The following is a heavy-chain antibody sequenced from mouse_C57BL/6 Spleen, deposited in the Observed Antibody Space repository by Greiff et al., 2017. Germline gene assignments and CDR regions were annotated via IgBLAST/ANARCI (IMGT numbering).Heavy chain of an antibody. V-gene: IGHV5-4*03. D-gene: IGHD4-1*01. CDR2: ISDGGSYT. J-gene: IGHJ4*01. CDR1: GFTFSSYA. CDR3: ARVYRKLGEDAMDY. Sequence: VKLVESGGGLVKPGGSLKLSCAASGFTFSSYAMSWVRQTPEKRLEWVATISDGGSYTYYPDNVKGRFTISRDNAKNNLYLQMSHLKSEDTAMYYCARVYRKLGEDAMDYWGQGTSVTVSS.